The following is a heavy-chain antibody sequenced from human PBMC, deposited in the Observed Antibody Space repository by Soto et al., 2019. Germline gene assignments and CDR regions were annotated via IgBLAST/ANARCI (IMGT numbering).Heavy chain of an antibody. CDR2: IYYSGST. V-gene: IGHV4-39*01. D-gene: IGHD3-10*01. CDR3: ARHSDYYYGMDV. Sequence: SETLSLTCTVSGGSITSSSYCWGWIRQPPGKGLEWIGSIYYSGSTYYNPSLKSRVTISVDTSKNQFSLKLSSVTAADTAVYYCARHSDYYYGMDVWGQGTTVTVSS. J-gene: IGHJ6*02. CDR1: GGSITSSSYC.